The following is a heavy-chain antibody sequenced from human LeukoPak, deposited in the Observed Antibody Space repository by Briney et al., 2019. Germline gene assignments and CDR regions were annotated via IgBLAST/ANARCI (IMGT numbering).Heavy chain of an antibody. CDR2: ISGSGGST. CDR1: GFTFSSYA. Sequence: PGGSLRLSCAASGFTFSSYAMSWVRQAPGKGLEWVSAISGSGGSTYYADSVKGRFTISRDNSKNTLYLQMNSLRAEDTAVYYCARGIEWGPIVGATTSYYYYYMDVWGKGTTVTVSS. V-gene: IGHV3-23*01. CDR3: ARGIEWGPIVGATTSYYYYYMDV. J-gene: IGHJ6*03. D-gene: IGHD1-26*01.